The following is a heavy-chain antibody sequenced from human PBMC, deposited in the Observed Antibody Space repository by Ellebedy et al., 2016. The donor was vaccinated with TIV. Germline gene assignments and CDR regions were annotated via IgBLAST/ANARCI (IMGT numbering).Heavy chain of an antibody. J-gene: IGHJ4*02. D-gene: IGHD3-10*01. Sequence: AASVKVSCKASGYTFTSYAMHWVRQAPGQRLEWMGWINAGNGNTKYSQKFQGRVTITRDTSASTAYMELSSLRSEDTAVYYCARVGFGDETADYWGQGTLVTVSS. CDR2: INAGNGNT. CDR1: GYTFTSYA. CDR3: ARVGFGDETADY. V-gene: IGHV1-3*01.